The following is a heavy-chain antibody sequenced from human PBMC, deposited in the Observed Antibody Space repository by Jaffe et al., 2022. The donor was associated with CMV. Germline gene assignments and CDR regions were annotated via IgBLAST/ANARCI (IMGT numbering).Heavy chain of an antibody. CDR1: GFTFSSYA. CDR3: AKEFHSGYFSGGSCYSGYSYGPSFDY. CDR2: ISGSGGST. V-gene: IGHV3-23*04. Sequence: EVQLVESGGGLVQPGGSLRLSCAASGFTFSSYAMSWVRQAPGKGLEWVSAISGSGGSTYYADSVKGRFTISRDNSKNTLYLQMNSLRAEDTAVYYCAKEFHSGYFSGGSCYSGYSYGPSFDYWGQGTLVTVSS. D-gene: IGHD2-15*01. J-gene: IGHJ4*02.